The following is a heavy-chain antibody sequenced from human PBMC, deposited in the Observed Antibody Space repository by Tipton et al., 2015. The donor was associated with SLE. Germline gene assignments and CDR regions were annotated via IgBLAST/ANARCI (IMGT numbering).Heavy chain of an antibody. CDR1: GGSISSHY. J-gene: IGHJ2*01. D-gene: IGHD3-16*01. V-gene: IGHV4-59*11. Sequence: TLSLTCTVSGGSISSHYWSWIRQPPGKGLEWIGYIFYSGITNYSPSLKSRVTISVDTSKNQFSLKLSSVTAADTAVYYCARGLGSIHWYFDLWGRGTLVTVST. CDR2: IFYSGIT. CDR3: ARGLGSIHWYFDL.